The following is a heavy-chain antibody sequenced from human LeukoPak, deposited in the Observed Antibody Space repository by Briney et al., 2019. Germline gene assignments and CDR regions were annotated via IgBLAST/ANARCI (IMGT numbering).Heavy chain of an antibody. V-gene: IGHV1-24*01. CDR1: GYTLTELS. CDR2: FDPEDGET. D-gene: IGHD3-22*01. Sequence: GASVKVSCRVSGYTLTELSMHWVRQAPGKGLEWMGGFDPEDGETIYAQKFQGRVTMTEDTSTDTAYMELSSLRSEDTAVYYCATYYYDSSGYYRYNWFDPWGQGTLVTVSS. CDR3: ATYYYDSSGYYRYNWFDP. J-gene: IGHJ5*02.